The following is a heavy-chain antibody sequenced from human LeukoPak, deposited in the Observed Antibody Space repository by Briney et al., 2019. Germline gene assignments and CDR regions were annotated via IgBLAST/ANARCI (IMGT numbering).Heavy chain of an antibody. CDR2: IYSGGSA. J-gene: IGHJ4*02. D-gene: IGHD3-22*01. CDR1: GFTVSSNY. CDR3: ARGPDSSGYYLYYFDY. V-gene: IGHV3-53*01. Sequence: GGSLRLSCAASGFTVSSNYMSWVRQAPGKGLEWVSVIYSGGSAYYADSVKGRFTISRDNSKNTLYLQMNSLRAEDTAVYYCARGPDSSGYYLYYFDYWGQGTLVTVSS.